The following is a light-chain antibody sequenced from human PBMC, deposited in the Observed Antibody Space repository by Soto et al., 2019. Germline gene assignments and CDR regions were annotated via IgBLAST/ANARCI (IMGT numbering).Light chain of an antibody. V-gene: IGKV1-9*01. CDR1: QGISSY. CDR2: AAS. J-gene: IGKJ3*01. CDR3: QQLNSYPIFT. Sequence: LTQSPSFLSASVGDRVTITCRASQGISSYLAWYQQKPGKAPKLLIYAASTLQSGVPSRFSGSGSGTEFTLTISSLQPEDFATYYCQQLNSYPIFTFGPGTKVDIK.